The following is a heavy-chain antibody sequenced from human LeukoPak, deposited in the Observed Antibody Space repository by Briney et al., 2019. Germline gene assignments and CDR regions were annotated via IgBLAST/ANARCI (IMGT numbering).Heavy chain of an antibody. D-gene: IGHD5-24*01. CDR1: GFTFDDYA. Sequence: GGSLRLSCAASGFTFDDYAMHWVRQAPGKGLEWVSGISWNSGSIGYADSVKGRFTISRDNAKNSPYLQMNSLRAEDTAIYYCTRVGYIDEGIDYWGQGTLVTVSS. J-gene: IGHJ4*02. V-gene: IGHV3-9*01. CDR2: ISWNSGSI. CDR3: TRVGYIDEGIDY.